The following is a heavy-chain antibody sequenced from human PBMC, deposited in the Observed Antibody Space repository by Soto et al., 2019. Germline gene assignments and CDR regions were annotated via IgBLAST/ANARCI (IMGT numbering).Heavy chain of an antibody. D-gene: IGHD1-26*01. CDR3: TRVGGSVSGMDV. Sequence: EVQLVESGGGLVQPGGSLRLSCAASGFTFSSYWMHWVRQAPGKGLVWVSRIDNAGSSVRSADSVKGRFTISRDNAKNTLYLQMNSLRAEDTAVYYCTRVGGSVSGMDVWGQGTTVTVSS. V-gene: IGHV3-74*01. CDR2: IDNAGSSV. CDR1: GFTFSSYW. J-gene: IGHJ6*02.